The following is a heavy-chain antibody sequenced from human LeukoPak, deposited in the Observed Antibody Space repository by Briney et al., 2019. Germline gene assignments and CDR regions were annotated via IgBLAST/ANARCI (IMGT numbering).Heavy chain of an antibody. D-gene: IGHD3-10*01. V-gene: IGHV4-34*01. J-gene: IGHJ3*02. CDR2: INHSGST. CDR1: GGSFSGYY. Sequence: SETLSLTCAVYGGSFSGYYWSWVRQPPGKGLEWIGEINHSGSTNYNPSLKSRVTISVDTSKNQFSLKLSSVTAADTAVYYCAKSNGYGLVDIWGQGTMVTVSS. CDR3: AKSNGYGLVDI.